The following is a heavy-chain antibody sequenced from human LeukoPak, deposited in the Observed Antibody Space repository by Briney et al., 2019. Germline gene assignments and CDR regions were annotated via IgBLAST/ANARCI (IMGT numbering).Heavy chain of an antibody. CDR3: AREPPNYYDSSGYVDY. CDR2: IYYSGST. D-gene: IGHD3-22*01. CDR1: GGSISSSFYY. V-gene: IGHV4-39*07. J-gene: IGHJ4*02. Sequence: SETLSLTCTVSGGSISSSFYYWGWIRQPPGKGLEWIGSIYYSGSTYYNPSLKSRVAISVDTSKNQFSLKLSSVTAADTAVYYCAREPPNYYDSSGYVDYWGQGTLVTVSS.